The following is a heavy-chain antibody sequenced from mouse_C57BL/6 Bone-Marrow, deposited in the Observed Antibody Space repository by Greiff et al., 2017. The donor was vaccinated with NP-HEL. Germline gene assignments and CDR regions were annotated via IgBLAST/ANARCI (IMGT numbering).Heavy chain of an antibody. CDR3: ASSHYYGSSYNYAMDY. D-gene: IGHD1-1*01. J-gene: IGHJ4*01. CDR1: GFSLTSYG. V-gene: IGHV2-2*01. Sequence: VKLMESGPGLVQPSQSLSITCTVSGFSLTSYGVHWVRQSPGKGLEWLGVIWSGGSTDYNAAFISRLSISKDNSKSQVFFKMNSLQADDTAIYYCASSHYYGSSYNYAMDYWGQGTSVTVSS. CDR2: IWSGGST.